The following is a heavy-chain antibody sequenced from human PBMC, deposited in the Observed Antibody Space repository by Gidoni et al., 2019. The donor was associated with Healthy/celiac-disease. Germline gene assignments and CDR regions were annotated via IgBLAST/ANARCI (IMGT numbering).Heavy chain of an antibody. V-gene: IGHV4-59*08. J-gene: IGHJ6*02. CDR1: GGSISSYY. CDR2: IYYSGST. D-gene: IGHD3-10*01. CDR3: AIQDGSGYGMDV. Sequence: QVQLQESGPGLVKPSETMSLTCTVSGGSISSYYWSWIRQPPGKGLEWIGYIYYSGSTNYNPSLKSRVTISVDTSKNQFSLKLSSVTAADTAVYYCAIQDGSGYGMDVWGQGTTVTVSS.